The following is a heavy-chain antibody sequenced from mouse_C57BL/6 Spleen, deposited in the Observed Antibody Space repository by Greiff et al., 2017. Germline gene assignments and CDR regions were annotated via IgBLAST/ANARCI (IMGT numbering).Heavy chain of an antibody. CDR3: ASEGWVPFAY. CDR1: GYTFTSYW. J-gene: IGHJ3*01. CDR2: IHPSDSDT. V-gene: IGHV1-74*01. Sequence: QVQLKEPGAELVKPGASVKVSCKASGYTFTSYWMHWVKQRPGQGLEWIGRIHPSDSDTNYNQKFTGKATLTVDKSSSTAYMQLSSLTSEDSAVYYCASEGWVPFAYWGKGTLVTVSA. D-gene: IGHD3-3*01.